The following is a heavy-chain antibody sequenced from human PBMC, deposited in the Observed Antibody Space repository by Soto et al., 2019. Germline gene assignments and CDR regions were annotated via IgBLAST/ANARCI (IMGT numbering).Heavy chain of an antibody. CDR1: GGSISSGGYY. J-gene: IGHJ4*02. V-gene: IGHV4-31*03. Sequence: SETLSLTCTVSGGSISSGGYYWSWIRQHPGKGLEWIGYIYYSGSTYYNPSLKSRVTISVDTSKNQFSLKLSSVTAADTAVYYCARIHYDSSGYYYLFDYWGQGTLVTVSS. CDR2: IYYSGST. D-gene: IGHD3-22*01. CDR3: ARIHYDSSGYYYLFDY.